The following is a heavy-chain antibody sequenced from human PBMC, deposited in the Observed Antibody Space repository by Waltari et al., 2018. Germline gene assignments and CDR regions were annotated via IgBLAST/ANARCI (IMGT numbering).Heavy chain of an antibody. J-gene: IGHJ2*01. D-gene: IGHD6-19*01. V-gene: IGHV1-3*01. Sequence: QVQLVQSGAEVKKPGASVKVSCKASGYTFTSYAMHWVRQAPGQRLEWMGWINAGNGNTKDSQKFQGRVTITRDTSASTAYMELSSLRSEDTAVYYCARLASGYSSGSDWYFDLWGRGTLVTVSS. CDR3: ARLASGYSSGSDWYFDL. CDR1: GYTFTSYA. CDR2: INAGNGNT.